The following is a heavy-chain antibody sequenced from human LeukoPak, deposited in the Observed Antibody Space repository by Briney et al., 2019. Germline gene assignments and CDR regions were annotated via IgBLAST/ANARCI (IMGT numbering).Heavy chain of an antibody. V-gene: IGHV4-59*01. CDR1: GGSISSYY. CDR2: IYYSGST. Sequence: SETLSLTCTVSGGSISSYYWSWIRQPPGKGLEWIGYIYYSGSTNYNPSLKSRVTISVDTSKNQFSLKLSSVTAADTAVYYCARAKVYGSGSYYLYYFEYWGQGTLVTVSS. CDR3: ARAKVYGSGSYYLYYFEY. J-gene: IGHJ4*02. D-gene: IGHD3-10*01.